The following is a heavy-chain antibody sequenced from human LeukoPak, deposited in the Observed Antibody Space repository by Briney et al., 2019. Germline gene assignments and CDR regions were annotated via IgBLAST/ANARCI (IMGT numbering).Heavy chain of an antibody. D-gene: IGHD4-17*01. V-gene: IGHV5-51*01. J-gene: IGHJ5*01. CDR2: IYPGDSDT. Sequence: GESLKISCEGSGYNFANSWIAWVRQMPGKGLECMGIIYPGDSDTRYSPSFQGQVAISADKSINTAYLQWNRLKASDTAIYYCARSALDYCNHWFDFWGQGTLVTVSS. CDR1: GYNFANSW. CDR3: ARSALDYCNHWFDF.